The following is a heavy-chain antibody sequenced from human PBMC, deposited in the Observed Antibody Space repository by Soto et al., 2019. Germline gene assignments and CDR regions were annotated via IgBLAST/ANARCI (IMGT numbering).Heavy chain of an antibody. CDR1: GVSFSGYY. J-gene: IGHJ5*02. CDR2: INHSGST. CDR3: ATTRSNCSGGSCYFSWFDP. V-gene: IGHV4-34*01. Sequence: PSETLSLTCAVYGVSFSGYYWSWIRQPPGKGLEWIGEINHSGSTNYNPSLKSRVTISVDTSKNQFSLKLSSVTAADTAVYYCATTRSNCSGGSCYFSWFDPWGQGTLVTVSS. D-gene: IGHD2-15*01.